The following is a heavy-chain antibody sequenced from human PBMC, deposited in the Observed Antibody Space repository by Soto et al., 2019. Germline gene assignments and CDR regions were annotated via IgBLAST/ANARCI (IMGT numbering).Heavy chain of an antibody. D-gene: IGHD1-1*01. Sequence: EESLKISCKGSGYNFAGYWIAWVRQMPGKGLELMGIIYPSDSDTRYRPSFQGQVTISADKSISSAYLQWSSLRASDTAMYYCARGRVSTRTFDYWGQGTQVSVSS. CDR2: IYPSDSDT. CDR3: ARGRVSTRTFDY. CDR1: GYNFAGYW. V-gene: IGHV5-51*01. J-gene: IGHJ4*02.